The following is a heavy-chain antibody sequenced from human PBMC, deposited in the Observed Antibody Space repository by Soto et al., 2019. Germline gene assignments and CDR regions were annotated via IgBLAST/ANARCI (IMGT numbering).Heavy chain of an antibody. CDR1: GFTFSSYA. CDR3: AKEAGGSCYRCFDY. J-gene: IGHJ4*02. Sequence: PGESLKISCAASGFTFSSYAMSWVRQAPGKGLEWVSSISGSGGRTYYADSVKGRFTISRDNSKNTLYLQMNSLRAEDTAVYYCAKEAGGSCYRCFDYWGQGTLVTVSS. CDR2: ISGSGGRT. D-gene: IGHD2-15*01. V-gene: IGHV3-23*01.